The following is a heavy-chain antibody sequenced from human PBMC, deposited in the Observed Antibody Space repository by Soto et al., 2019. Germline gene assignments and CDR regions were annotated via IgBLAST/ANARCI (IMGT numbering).Heavy chain of an antibody. CDR2: IKQDGGEK. D-gene: IGHD6-13*01. Sequence: PGGSLRLSCAASGVTFSSYWMSWVRQAPGKGLEWVANIKQDGGEKYYVDSVKGRFTIPRDNAKNSLYLQMNSLRVEDTALYYCARRYGSSWSGFDPWGQGTLVTVSS. CDR1: GVTFSSYW. J-gene: IGHJ5*02. V-gene: IGHV3-7*01. CDR3: ARRYGSSWSGFDP.